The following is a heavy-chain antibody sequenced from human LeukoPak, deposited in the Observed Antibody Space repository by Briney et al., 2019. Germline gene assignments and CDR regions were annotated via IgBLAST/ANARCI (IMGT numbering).Heavy chain of an antibody. V-gene: IGHV3-23*01. J-gene: IGHJ4*02. CDR2: ISSSGAGT. D-gene: IGHD6-19*01. Sequence: TGGSLRLSCEAPEFTFSTYAMTWVRQAPGKGLEWVSSISSSGAGTYYADSVKGRFTISRDNSKDTLYLQMNGLRVEDTAVYYCAKGPGTAGWDYFDYWGQGTLVTVSS. CDR1: EFTFSTYA. CDR3: AKGPGTAGWDYFDY.